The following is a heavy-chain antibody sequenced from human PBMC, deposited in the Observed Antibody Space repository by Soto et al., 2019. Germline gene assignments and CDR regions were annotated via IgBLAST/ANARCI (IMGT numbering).Heavy chain of an antibody. Sequence: SETLSLTCTVSGGSINTFYWSWVRQPAGKGLEWIGRIFSSGSTSFNPSLESRVAMSVDTSKNHFSLNLSSVTAADMAVYYCAREGSYSAYNFAHGIQLWSFDFWGQGAMFTVSS. CDR1: GGSINTFY. J-gene: IGHJ4*02. CDR3: AREGSYSAYNFAHGIQLWSFDF. D-gene: IGHD5-12*01. CDR2: IFSSGST. V-gene: IGHV4-4*07.